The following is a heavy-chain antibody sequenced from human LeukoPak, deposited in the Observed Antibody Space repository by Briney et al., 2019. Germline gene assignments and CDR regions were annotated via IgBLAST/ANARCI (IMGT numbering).Heavy chain of an antibody. CDR2: ISGSGGST. D-gene: IGHD2-2*01. V-gene: IGHV3-23*01. Sequence: QPGGSLRLSCAASGFTFSSYAMSWVRQAPGRGLEWVSAISGSGGSTYYADSVKGRFTISRDNSKNTLYLQMNSLRAEDTAVYYCARTVDCSSTSCYEFDYWGQGTLVTVSS. CDR1: GFTFSSYA. CDR3: ARTVDCSSTSCYEFDY. J-gene: IGHJ4*02.